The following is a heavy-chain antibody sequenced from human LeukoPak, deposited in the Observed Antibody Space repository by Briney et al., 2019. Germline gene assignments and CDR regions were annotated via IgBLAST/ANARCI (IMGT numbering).Heavy chain of an antibody. D-gene: IGHD6-6*01. J-gene: IGHJ4*02. Sequence: GGSLRLSCAASGFTFSSYGMHWVRQAPGKGLEWVTFIRYDGTNKYYADSVKGRFIISRDNSKNTLYLQMNSLRAEDTAVYYCAKGGITARRYFDYWGQGTLVTVSS. CDR1: GFTFSSYG. CDR3: AKGGITARRYFDY. V-gene: IGHV3-30*02. CDR2: IRYDGTNK.